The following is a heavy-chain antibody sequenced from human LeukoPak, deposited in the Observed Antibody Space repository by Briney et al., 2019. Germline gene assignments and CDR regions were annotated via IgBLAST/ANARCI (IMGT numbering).Heavy chain of an antibody. J-gene: IGHJ4*02. Sequence: SVKVSCKASGGTFSSYAISWVRQAPGQGLEWMGRIIPIFGTAIYAQKFQGRVTITTDESTSTAYMELSSLRSEDTAVYYCARDSQKYSSGWYTLIDYWGQGTLVTVSS. CDR2: IIPIFGTA. CDR1: GGTFSSYA. V-gene: IGHV1-69*05. D-gene: IGHD6-19*01. CDR3: ARDSQKYSSGWYTLIDY.